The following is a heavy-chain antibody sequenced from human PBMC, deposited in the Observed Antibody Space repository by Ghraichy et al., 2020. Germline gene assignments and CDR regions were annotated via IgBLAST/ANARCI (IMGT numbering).Heavy chain of an antibody. D-gene: IGHD3-10*01. Sequence: SVKVSCKASGGTFSNYTISWVRQAPGQGLEWMGRIIPILGIANYAQKFQGRVTITADKSTSTAYMELSSLRSEDTAVYYCARDRGVKGSGKNWFDPWGQGTLVTVSS. V-gene: IGHV1-69*04. CDR3: ARDRGVKGSGKNWFDP. CDR1: GGTFSNYT. CDR2: IIPILGIA. J-gene: IGHJ5*02.